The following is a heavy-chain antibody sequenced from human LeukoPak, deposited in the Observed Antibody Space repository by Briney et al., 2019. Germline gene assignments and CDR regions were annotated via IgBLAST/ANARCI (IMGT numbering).Heavy chain of an antibody. D-gene: IGHD5-24*01. CDR3: ARGWRWLQYGKEGYFDY. Sequence: SETLSLTCAVYGGSFSGNYWSWIRQPPGKGLEWIGEIIHDRGTGRGTPTYNPSLKSRVTISVDTSKNQFSLNLNAVTAADTAVYYCARGWRWLQYGKEGYFDYWGQGTLVTVSS. J-gene: IGHJ4*02. V-gene: IGHV4-34*01. CDR1: GGSFSGNY. CDR2: IIHDRGTGRGTP.